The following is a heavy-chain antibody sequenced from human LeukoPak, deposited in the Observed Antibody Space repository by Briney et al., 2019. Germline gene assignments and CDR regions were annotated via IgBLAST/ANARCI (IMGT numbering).Heavy chain of an antibody. Sequence: EASVKVSCKVSGYTLTELSMHWVRQAPGKGLEWMGGFDPEDGETIYAQKFQGRVTMTEDTSTDTAYMELSSLRSEDTAVYYCACISAQLTDAFDIWGQGTIVPVSS. CDR1: GYTLTELS. D-gene: IGHD6-13*01. V-gene: IGHV1-24*01. CDR3: ACISAQLTDAFDI. J-gene: IGHJ3*02. CDR2: FDPEDGET.